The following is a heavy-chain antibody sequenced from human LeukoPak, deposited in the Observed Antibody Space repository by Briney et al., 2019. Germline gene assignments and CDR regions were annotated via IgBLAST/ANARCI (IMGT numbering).Heavy chain of an antibody. CDR2: NNGDGSTT. V-gene: IGHV3-74*01. CDR3: ARDPGNVGLAP. Sequence: EPGGSLRLSCVASGFSLSGYWMYWVRQAPGKGLMYISRNNGDGSTTNYADVVKGRFTMSRDNVKNTLYLQMNSLRVEDTAVYYCARDPGNVGLAPWGQGTLVTVSS. J-gene: IGHJ5*02. CDR1: GFSLSGYW. D-gene: IGHD1-14*01.